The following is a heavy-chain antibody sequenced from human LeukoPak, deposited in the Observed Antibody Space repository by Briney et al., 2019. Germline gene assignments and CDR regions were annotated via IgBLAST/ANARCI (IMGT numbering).Heavy chain of an antibody. J-gene: IGHJ4*02. CDR1: GGSISSSSYY. V-gene: IGHV4-39*07. CDR2: IYYSGST. D-gene: IGHD3-10*01. Sequence: SSETLSLTCTVSGGSISSSSYYWGWIRQPPGKGLEWIGSIYYSGSTYYNPSLKSRVTISVDTSKNQFSLKLSSVTAADTAVYYCAALLDYYGSAYFDYWGQGTLVTVSS. CDR3: AALLDYYGSAYFDY.